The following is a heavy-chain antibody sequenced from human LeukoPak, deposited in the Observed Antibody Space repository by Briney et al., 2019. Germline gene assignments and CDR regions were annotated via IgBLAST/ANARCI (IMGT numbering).Heavy chain of an antibody. V-gene: IGHV1-2*02. D-gene: IGHD4/OR15-4a*01. J-gene: IGHJ4*02. CDR2: INPNSAST. Sequence: GASVKVSCEASGYTFTGYYMHWVRQAPGQGLEWMGWINPNSASTNYAQNFQGRVTMTRDTSISTAYMELSRLRSDDTAVYYCARGGLTTPRISWFYFDYWGQGTLVTVPS. CDR1: GYTFTGYY. CDR3: ARGGLTTPRISWFYFDY.